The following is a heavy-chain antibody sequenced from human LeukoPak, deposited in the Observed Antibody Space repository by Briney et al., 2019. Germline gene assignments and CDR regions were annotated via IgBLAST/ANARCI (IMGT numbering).Heavy chain of an antibody. CDR1: GFIFNEFY. J-gene: IGHJ6*03. CDR3: ARLVIDSPSSYYMDV. CDR2: ISTTGDPV. D-gene: IGHD2-21*01. V-gene: IGHV3-11*04. Sequence: GGSLRLSCAASGFIFNEFYMSWVRQALGKGLDWVSYISTTGDPVYYTDSVKGRFTISRDNAKNSLFLQMTSLRAEDTAVYFCARLVIDSPSSYYMDVWGDGTTVTVSS.